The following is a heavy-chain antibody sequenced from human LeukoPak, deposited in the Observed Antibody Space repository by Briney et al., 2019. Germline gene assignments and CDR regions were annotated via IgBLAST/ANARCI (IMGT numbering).Heavy chain of an antibody. D-gene: IGHD3-22*01. V-gene: IGHV3-23*01. CDR3: AKSLTMIVVVITDDAFDI. CDR1: GFTFSSYA. Sequence: PGGSLRLSCAASGFTFSSYAMSWVRQAPGKGLEWVSAISGSGGSTYYADSVKGRFTISRDNSKNTLYLQMNSLRAEDTAVYYCAKSLTMIVVVITDDAFDIWGQGTMVTVSS. CDR2: ISGSGGST. J-gene: IGHJ3*02.